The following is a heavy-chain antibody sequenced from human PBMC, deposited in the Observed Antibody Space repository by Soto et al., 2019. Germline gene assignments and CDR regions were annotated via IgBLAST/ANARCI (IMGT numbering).Heavy chain of an antibody. CDR3: ARHGSN. J-gene: IGHJ4*02. CDR2: IYYSGIT. Sequence: KASETLSLTCTVSGVSIGNSSYYWGWIRRPPGKGLEWIGTIYYSGITYYNPSLKSRVTISVDTSKNQFSLKLTSATAADTAVYYCARHGSNWGQGTLVTVSS. V-gene: IGHV4-39*01. CDR1: GVSIGNSSYY.